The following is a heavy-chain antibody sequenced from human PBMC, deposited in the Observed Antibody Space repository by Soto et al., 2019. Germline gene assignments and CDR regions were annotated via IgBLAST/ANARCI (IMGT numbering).Heavy chain of an antibody. D-gene: IGHD1-26*01. Sequence: GGSLRLSCAASGFTFSSYAMSWVRQAPGKGLEWVSAISGSGCSSYYADSVKGRFTISRDNSKNTLYLQMNSLRAEDTAVYYCAKTPGSYPSNSIDYWGQGTLVTVSS. CDR1: GFTFSSYA. CDR2: ISGSGCSS. V-gene: IGHV3-23*01. CDR3: AKTPGSYPSNSIDY. J-gene: IGHJ4*02.